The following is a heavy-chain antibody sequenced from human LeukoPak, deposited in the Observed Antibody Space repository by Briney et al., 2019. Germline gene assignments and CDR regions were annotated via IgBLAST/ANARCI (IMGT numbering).Heavy chain of an antibody. J-gene: IGHJ4*02. Sequence: GGSLRLSCAASGFTFSSYAMSWVRQAPGKGLEWVSAISGSGGSTYYADSVKGRFTISRDNSKNTLYLQMNSLRAEDTAVYYCARAGYYGSGSYPIKFDYWGQGTLVTVSS. CDR1: GFTFSSYA. D-gene: IGHD3-10*01. CDR2: ISGSGGST. V-gene: IGHV3-23*01. CDR3: ARAGYYGSGSYPIKFDY.